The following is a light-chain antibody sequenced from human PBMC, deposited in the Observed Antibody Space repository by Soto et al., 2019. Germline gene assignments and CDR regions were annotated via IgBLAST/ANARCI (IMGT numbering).Light chain of an antibody. Sequence: EVVLTQSPGSLSLSPGERATLSCRASQIVNNDFLAWYQQRPGPAPRLLISGASNRSPDPPDRLSGSGSWTEFTLTIRSLVPEDSAVYYYQHFGDWPMYTFGQGTKLEI. V-gene: IGKV3-20*01. CDR2: GAS. J-gene: IGKJ2*01. CDR3: QHFGDWPMYT. CDR1: QIVNNDF.